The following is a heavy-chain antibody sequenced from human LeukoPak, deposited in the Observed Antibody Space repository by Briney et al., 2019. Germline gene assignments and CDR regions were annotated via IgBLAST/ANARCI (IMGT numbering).Heavy chain of an antibody. V-gene: IGHV4-34*01. CDR2: INHSGST. CDR3: ARGEAALVRGVSGRGRLYYYMDV. CDR1: GGSFSGYY. Sequence: SETLSLTCAVYGGSFSGYYWSWIRQPPGKGLEWIGEINHSGSTNYNPSLKSRVTISVDTSKNQFSLKLSSVTAADTAVYYCARGEAALVRGVSGRGRLYYYMDVWGKGTTVTVSS. D-gene: IGHD3-10*01. J-gene: IGHJ6*03.